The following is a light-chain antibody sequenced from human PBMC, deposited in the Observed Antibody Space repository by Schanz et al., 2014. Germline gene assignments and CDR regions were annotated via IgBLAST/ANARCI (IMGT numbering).Light chain of an antibody. CDR1: SSNIGSNT. CDR2: SNN. J-gene: IGLJ2*01. V-gene: IGLV1-44*01. Sequence: QSVLTQPPSASGTPGQRVTISCSGSSSNIGSNTVNWYQQLPGTAPKLLIYSNNQRPSGVYTRFSGSKSGTTASLTISGLQAEDEADYYCCSYAGNYTRVFGGGTKLTVL. CDR3: CSYAGNYTRV.